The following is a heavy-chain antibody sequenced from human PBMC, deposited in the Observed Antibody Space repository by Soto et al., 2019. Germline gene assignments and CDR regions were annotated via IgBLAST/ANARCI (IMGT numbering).Heavy chain of an antibody. D-gene: IGHD6-13*01. CDR1: GYTFTSYG. V-gene: IGHV1-3*01. J-gene: IGHJ5*02. CDR2: INAANGDT. Sequence: ASVKVSCKASGYTFTSYGIHWVRQAPGQRLEWMGWINAANGDTKYSPKFQGRVTITRDTSASTAYMELSSMRSEDTAVYYCVRRHVSATGIDWFDPWGQGTLGTVSS. CDR3: VRRHVSATGIDWFDP.